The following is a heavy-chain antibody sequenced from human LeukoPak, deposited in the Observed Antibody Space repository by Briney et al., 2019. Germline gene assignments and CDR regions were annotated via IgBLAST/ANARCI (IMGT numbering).Heavy chain of an antibody. CDR2: INPNSGGT. CDR1: GYTFTSYD. Sequence: ASVKVSCKASGYTFTSYDINWVRQATGQGLEWMGWINPNSGGTNYAQKFQGRVTMTRDTSISTAYMELSRLRSDDTAVYYCARRYSGYDYYIFDYWGQGTLVTVSS. CDR3: ARRYSGYDYYIFDY. V-gene: IGHV1-2*02. D-gene: IGHD5-12*01. J-gene: IGHJ4*02.